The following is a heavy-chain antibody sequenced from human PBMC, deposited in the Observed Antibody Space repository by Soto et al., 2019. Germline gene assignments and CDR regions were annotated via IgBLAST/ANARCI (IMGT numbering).Heavy chain of an antibody. CDR3: ARDVYSCC. V-gene: IGHV3-66*01. CDR1: GFTVSSNY. D-gene: IGHD2-15*01. J-gene: IGHJ4*02. CDR2: IYSGGST. Sequence: EVQLVEPGGGLVQPGGSLRPSCAASGFTVSSNYMSWVRQAPGKGLEWASVIYSGGSTYYADSVKGRFTISRDNSKNTLYLQMNSLRAEDTAVYYCARDVYSCCWGQGTLVTVSS.